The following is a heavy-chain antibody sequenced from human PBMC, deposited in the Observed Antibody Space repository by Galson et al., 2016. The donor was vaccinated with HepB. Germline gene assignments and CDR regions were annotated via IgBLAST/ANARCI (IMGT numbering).Heavy chain of an antibody. V-gene: IGHV4-61*02. D-gene: IGHD3-3*01. Sequence: TLSLTCAVSGGSISSGSHYWSWIRQSAGKGLEWVGRIYNRGPTGTNFNPSLKSRVTISLDMAQNQFSLKMTSVTAADTAVYYCARGSGYNKGYYEGYYFDYWGLGTEVIVSA. CDR2: IYNRG. CDR1: GGSISSGSHY. CDR3: ARGSGYNKGYYEGYYFDY. J-gene: IGHJ4*02.